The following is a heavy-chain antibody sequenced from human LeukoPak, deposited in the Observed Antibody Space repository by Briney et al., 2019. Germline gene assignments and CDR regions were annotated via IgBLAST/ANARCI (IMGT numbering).Heavy chain of an antibody. V-gene: IGHV3-23*01. CDR2: ISGGGSST. CDR3: ARGRPVDS. J-gene: IGHJ4*02. CDR1: GFTFSRYA. Sequence: PGGSLRLSCVVSGFTFSRYAMVWVRQAPGKGLEWVSGISGGGSSTYYADSVKGRFTISRDNAKNTLYLQINSLRAEDTAIYYCARGRPVDSWGQGTLVTVSS.